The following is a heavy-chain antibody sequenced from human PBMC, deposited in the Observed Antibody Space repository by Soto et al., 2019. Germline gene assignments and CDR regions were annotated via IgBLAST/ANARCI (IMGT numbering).Heavy chain of an antibody. J-gene: IGHJ6*02. D-gene: IGHD3-10*01. CDR1: GVSVRSFY. CDR3: DTDRLYCYASGSYGMDF. CDR2: IYGTGRSGSS. V-gene: IGHV4-4*07. Sequence: SETLSLTCNVSGVSVRSFYWSWIRQPAGKGLEWIGRIYGTGRSGSSNYNPSLKGRVTMSVDTSKNQISLKLTSTTAADKAVYLSDTDRLYCYASGSYGMDFWAQGTTVTVSS.